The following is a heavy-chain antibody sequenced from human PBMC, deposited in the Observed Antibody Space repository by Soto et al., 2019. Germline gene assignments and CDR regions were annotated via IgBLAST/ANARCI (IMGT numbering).Heavy chain of an antibody. V-gene: IGHV3-33*01. Sequence: QVQLVESGGGVVQPGRSLRLSCAASGFTFSSYGMHWVRQAPGEGLEWVAVIWSAGNNKYYADSVKGRFTISRDNSKNTLYLQMNSLRAEDTAVYYCARDLGSDNLPLDYWGQGTLVTVSS. D-gene: IGHD6-6*01. CDR1: GFTFSSYG. CDR2: IWSAGNNK. CDR3: ARDLGSDNLPLDY. J-gene: IGHJ4*02.